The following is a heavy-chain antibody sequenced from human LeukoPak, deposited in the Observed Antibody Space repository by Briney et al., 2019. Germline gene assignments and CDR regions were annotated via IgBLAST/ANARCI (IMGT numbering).Heavy chain of an antibody. Sequence: SETLSLTCAVYGGSFSGYYWGWIRQPPGKGLEWIGEINHSGSTNYNPSLKSRVTISVDTSKNQFSLKLSSVTAADTAVYYCARGLIRSTEGFDYWGQGTLVTVSS. CDR2: INHSGST. CDR1: GGSFSGYY. CDR3: ARGLIRSTEGFDY. D-gene: IGHD3-10*01. J-gene: IGHJ4*02. V-gene: IGHV4-34*01.